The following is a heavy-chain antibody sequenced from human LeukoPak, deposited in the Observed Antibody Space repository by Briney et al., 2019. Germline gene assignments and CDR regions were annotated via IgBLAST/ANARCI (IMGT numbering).Heavy chain of an antibody. CDR2: IYYSGST. CDR1: GGSISTYY. Sequence: SETLSLTCTVSGGSISTYYWSWIRQPPGKGLEWIGYIYYSGSTNYNPSLKSRVTISVDTSKNQFSLKLSSVTAADTAVYYCARVRRHSSRPDAFDIWGRGTMVTVSS. D-gene: IGHD6-13*01. J-gene: IGHJ3*02. CDR3: ARVRRHSSRPDAFDI. V-gene: IGHV4-59*01.